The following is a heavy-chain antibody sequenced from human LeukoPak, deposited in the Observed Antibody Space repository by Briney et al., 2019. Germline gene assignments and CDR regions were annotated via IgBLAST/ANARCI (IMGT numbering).Heavy chain of an antibody. CDR1: GYIFAHNG. J-gene: IGHJ4*02. CDR2: ISAYNGDT. V-gene: IGHV1-18*01. D-gene: IGHD1-26*01. CDR3: ARDREVGREAIFDY. Sequence: ASVKVSCKTSGYIFAHNGISWVRQAPGQGPEWMGWISAYNGDTNYAQNFQGRVTMTRDTSTSTVYMELRSLRSDDTAVYYCARDREVGREAIFDYWGQGTLVTVSS.